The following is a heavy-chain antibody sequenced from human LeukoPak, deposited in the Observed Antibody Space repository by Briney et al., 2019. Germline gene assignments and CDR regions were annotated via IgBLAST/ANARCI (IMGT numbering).Heavy chain of an antibody. V-gene: IGHV1-69*01. J-gene: IGHJ5*02. CDR2: IIPIFGTA. Sequence: SVKVSCKASGGTFSSYAISWVRQAPGEGLEWMGGIIPIFGTANYAQKFQGRVTITADESTSTAYMELSSLRSEDTAVYYCAREESSRLSAWFDPWGQGTLVTVSS. CDR1: GGTFSSYA. D-gene: IGHD6-13*01. CDR3: AREESSRLSAWFDP.